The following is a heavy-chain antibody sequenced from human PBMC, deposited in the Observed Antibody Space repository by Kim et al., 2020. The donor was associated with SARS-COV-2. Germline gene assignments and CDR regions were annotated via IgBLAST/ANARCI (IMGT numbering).Heavy chain of an antibody. CDR3: AREGGYSYGPLDY. Sequence: ASVKVSCKGSGYTFTDYGVSWVRQAPGEGLEWVGWISTYNGNRNDARKVQGRVTMTVDKSTNTAYMELRSLRSDDTAVYFCAREGGYSYGPLDYWSQGTLVTVSS. D-gene: IGHD5-18*01. V-gene: IGHV1-18*04. CDR2: ISTYNGNR. J-gene: IGHJ4*02. CDR1: GYTFTDYG.